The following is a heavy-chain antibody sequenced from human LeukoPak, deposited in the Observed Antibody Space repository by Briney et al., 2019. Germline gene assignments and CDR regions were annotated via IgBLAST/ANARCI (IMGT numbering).Heavy chain of an antibody. Sequence: SVKVSCKASGGTFSSYAISWVRQAPGQGLEWMGGIIPIFGTANYAQKFQGRVTITADESTSTAYMELSSLRSEDTAVYYRATIIAAAGTGWFDPWGQGTLVTVSS. CDR1: GGTFSSYA. J-gene: IGHJ5*02. D-gene: IGHD6-13*01. CDR3: ATIIAAAGTGWFDP. V-gene: IGHV1-69*13. CDR2: IIPIFGTA.